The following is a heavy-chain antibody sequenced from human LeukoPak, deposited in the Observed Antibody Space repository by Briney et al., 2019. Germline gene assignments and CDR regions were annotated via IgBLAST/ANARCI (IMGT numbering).Heavy chain of an antibody. Sequence: GGSLRLSCAASGFTFSSYWMSWVRQAPGKGLEWVANIKQDGSEKYYVDSVKGRFTISRDNAKNSLYLQMNSLRAEDTAVYYCARVGGGGGSFYYYYYMDVWGKGTTVTVSS. J-gene: IGHJ6*03. CDR3: ARVGGGGGSFYYYYYMDV. CDR1: GFTFSSYW. CDR2: IKQDGSEK. V-gene: IGHV3-7*01. D-gene: IGHD3-16*01.